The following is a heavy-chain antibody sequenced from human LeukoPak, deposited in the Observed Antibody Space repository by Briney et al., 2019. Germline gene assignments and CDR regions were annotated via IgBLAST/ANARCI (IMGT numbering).Heavy chain of an antibody. CDR2: INPNSGGT. Sequence: ASVKVSCKASGYTFTGYYMHWLRQAPGQGLEWMGWINPNSGGTNYAQKFQGRVTMTRDTSISTAYMELSRLRSDDTAVYYCARERSRQLWFPYWGQGTLVTVSS. V-gene: IGHV1-2*02. CDR1: GYTFTGYY. CDR3: ARERSRQLWFPY. D-gene: IGHD5-18*01. J-gene: IGHJ4*02.